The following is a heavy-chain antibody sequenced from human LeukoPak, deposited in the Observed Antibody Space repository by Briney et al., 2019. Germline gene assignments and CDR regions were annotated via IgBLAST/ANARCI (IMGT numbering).Heavy chain of an antibody. CDR2: ISRGNHM. Sequence: GGSLRLSCVASGFTFNSYAMVWVRQAPGKGLEWVSSISRGNHMYYDDSVKGRFTISRDNAKNSLYLQMSSLRGDDTAVYYCAREDCSTVRCYGASDYWGQGTLVTVSS. V-gene: IGHV3-69-1*01. CDR1: GFTFNSYA. D-gene: IGHD2-2*01. CDR3: AREDCSTVRCYGASDY. J-gene: IGHJ4*02.